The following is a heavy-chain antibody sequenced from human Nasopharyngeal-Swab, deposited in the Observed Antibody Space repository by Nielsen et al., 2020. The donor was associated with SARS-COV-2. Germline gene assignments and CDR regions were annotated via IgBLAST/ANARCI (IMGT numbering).Heavy chain of an antibody. Sequence: VRQMPGKGLEWVGCIRSKANSYATAYAASVKGRFTISRDDSKNTAYLQMNSLKTEDTAVYYCTSEGSYYYGSADYWGQGTLVTVSS. V-gene: IGHV3-73*01. CDR3: TSEGSYYYGSADY. J-gene: IGHJ4*02. CDR2: IRSKANSYAT. D-gene: IGHD3-10*01.